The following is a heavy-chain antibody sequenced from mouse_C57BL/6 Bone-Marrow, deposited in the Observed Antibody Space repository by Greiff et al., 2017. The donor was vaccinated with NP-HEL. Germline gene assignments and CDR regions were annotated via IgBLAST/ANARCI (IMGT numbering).Heavy chain of an antibody. CDR3: ARDYYGSMDY. CDR2: ISYDGSN. CDR1: GYSITSGYY. J-gene: IGHJ4*01. D-gene: IGHD1-1*01. Sequence: EVKLVESGPGLVKPSQSLSLTCSVTGYSITSGYYWNWIRQFPGKKLEWMGYISYDGSNNYNPSLKNRISITRDTSKNQFFLKLNSVTTEDTATYYCARDYYGSMDYWGQGTSVTVSS. V-gene: IGHV3-6*01.